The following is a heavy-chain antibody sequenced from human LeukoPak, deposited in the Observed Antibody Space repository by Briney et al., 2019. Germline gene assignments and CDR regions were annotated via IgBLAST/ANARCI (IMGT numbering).Heavy chain of an antibody. D-gene: IGHD1-26*01. CDR2: IYHSGST. CDR1: GYSISSGYY. J-gene: IGHJ6*03. V-gene: IGHV4-38-2*02. Sequence: SETLSLTCTVSGYSISSGYYWGWIRQPPGKGLEGIGSIYHSGSTYYNPSLKSRVTISVDTSKNQFSLKLSSVTAADTAVYYCARLTWDLPPGGLYYNYYIDVWDKGATVTVS. CDR3: ARLTWDLPPGGLYYNYYIDV.